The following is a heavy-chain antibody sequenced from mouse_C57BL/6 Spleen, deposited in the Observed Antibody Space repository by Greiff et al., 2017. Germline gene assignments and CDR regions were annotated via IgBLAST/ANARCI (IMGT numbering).Heavy chain of an antibody. V-gene: IGHV1-82*01. J-gene: IGHJ2*01. D-gene: IGHD1-1*02. CDR3: ARGKGGLDY. Sequence: QVQLQQSGAELVKPGASVKISCKASGYAFSSSWMNWVKQRPGKGLEWIGRIYPGDGYTNYNGKFKGKATLTADKSSSTAYMQLSSLTSEDSAVYFCARGKGGLDYWGQGTTLTVSS. CDR2: IYPGDGYT. CDR1: GYAFSSSW.